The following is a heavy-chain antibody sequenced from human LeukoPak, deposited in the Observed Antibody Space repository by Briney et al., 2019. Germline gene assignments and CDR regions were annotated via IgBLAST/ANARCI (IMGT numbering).Heavy chain of an antibody. D-gene: IGHD1-1*01. J-gene: IGHJ5*02. CDR3: ARGARVTGTRFDP. Sequence: SETLSLTCAVYGGSFSGYYWSWIRQPPGKGLEWIGKINHSGSTNYNPSLKSRVTISVDTSKNQFSLKLSSVTAADTAVYYCARGARVTGTRFDPWGQGTLVTVSS. V-gene: IGHV4-34*01. CDR1: GGSFSGYY. CDR2: INHSGST.